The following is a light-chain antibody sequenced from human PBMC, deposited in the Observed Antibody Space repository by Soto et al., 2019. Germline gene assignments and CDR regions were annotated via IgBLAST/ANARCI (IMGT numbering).Light chain of an antibody. CDR1: QSIRYY. Sequence: GDRVTITCRASQSIRYYLAWYQQMPGKAPKLLIYGASTLQSGVPSRFSGSGSGTKFTLTISSLQPDDFGTYFCQHHNSYSQTFGQGTKV. CDR2: GAS. J-gene: IGKJ1*01. V-gene: IGKV1-5*01. CDR3: QHHNSYSQT.